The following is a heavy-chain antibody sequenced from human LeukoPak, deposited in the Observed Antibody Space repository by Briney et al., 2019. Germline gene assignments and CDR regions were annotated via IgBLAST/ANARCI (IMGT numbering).Heavy chain of an antibody. J-gene: IGHJ6*02. CDR1: GGSFSGYY. CDR3: ARIMGYSSSSYGMGV. Sequence: SETLSLTCAVYGGSFSGYYWSWIRQPPGKGLEWIGEINHSGSTNYNPSLKSRVTISVDTSKNQFSLKLSSVTAADTAVYYCARIMGYSSSSYGMGVWGQGTTVTVSS. CDR2: INHSGST. D-gene: IGHD6-6*01. V-gene: IGHV4-34*01.